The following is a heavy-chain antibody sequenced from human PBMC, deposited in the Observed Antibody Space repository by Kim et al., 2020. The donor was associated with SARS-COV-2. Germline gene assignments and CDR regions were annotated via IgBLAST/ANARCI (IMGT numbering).Heavy chain of an antibody. J-gene: IGHJ6*02. Sequence: FQGRGTITADESTSTAYMELSSLRSEDTAVYYCARVIVPGRGDYYYGMDVWGQGTTVTVSS. CDR3: ARVIVPGRGDYYYGMDV. V-gene: IGHV1-69*01. D-gene: IGHD6-19*01.